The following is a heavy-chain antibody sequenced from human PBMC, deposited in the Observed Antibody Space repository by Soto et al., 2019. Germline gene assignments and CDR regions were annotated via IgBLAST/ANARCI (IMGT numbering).Heavy chain of an antibody. J-gene: IGHJ5*02. CDR2: VYHIGGT. V-gene: IGHV4-4*02. CDR3: ARGGSYPRWFDP. D-gene: IGHD1-26*01. CDR1: GGSISSSNW. Sequence: QVQLQESGPGLVKPSGTLSLTCAVSGGSISSSNWWTWVRQPPGKGLEWIGEVYHIGGTNYNASLKSRVTISIDKSKNQFSLKLNSVTAADTAVYYCARGGSYPRWFDPWGQGTLVTVSS.